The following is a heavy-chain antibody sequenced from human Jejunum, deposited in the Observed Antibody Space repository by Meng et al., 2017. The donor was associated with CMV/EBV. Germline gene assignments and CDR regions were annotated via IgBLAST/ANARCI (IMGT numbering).Heavy chain of an antibody. Sequence: SEDTFTDYYMHWVRQAPGQGLEWMGWINPNTGGTNHAQKFQGRVTMTRDTSTNTAYMELTRLRSDDTALYYCAKDGGSYLDYYFDYWGQGTLVTVSS. CDR3: AKDGGSYLDYYFDY. CDR2: INPNTGGT. D-gene: IGHD1-26*01. J-gene: IGHJ4*02. V-gene: IGHV1-2*02. CDR1: EDTFTDYY.